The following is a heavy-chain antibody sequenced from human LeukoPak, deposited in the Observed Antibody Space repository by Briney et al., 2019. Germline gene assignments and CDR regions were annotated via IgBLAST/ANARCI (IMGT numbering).Heavy chain of an antibody. Sequence: GASLQISCKGSGFMFTSYWIGWVRQLPGKGLEGMGIIYPGDSDTRDSPSFQGQVTISVDKSINTSYLQWSSLKASDTAVYYCARQGLRYLEWSVDYWGQGTLVTVSS. V-gene: IGHV5-51*01. CDR2: IYPGDSDT. CDR3: ARQGLRYLEWSVDY. CDR1: GFMFTSYW. J-gene: IGHJ4*02. D-gene: IGHD3-3*01.